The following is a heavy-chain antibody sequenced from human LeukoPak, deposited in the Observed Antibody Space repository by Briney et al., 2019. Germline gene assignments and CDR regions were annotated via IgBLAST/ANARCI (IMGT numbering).Heavy chain of an antibody. CDR1: GGSISSYY. V-gene: IGHV4-59*01. D-gene: IGHD3-22*01. CDR3: AREGGLDYYDSSGYYFFDY. J-gene: IGHJ4*02. CDR2: IYYSGST. Sequence: SETLSLTCTVSGGSISSYYWSWIRQPPGKGLEWIGYIYYSGSTNYNPSLKSRVTISVDTSKDQFSLKLSSVTAADTAAYYCAREGGLDYYDSSGYYFFDYWGQGTLVTVSS.